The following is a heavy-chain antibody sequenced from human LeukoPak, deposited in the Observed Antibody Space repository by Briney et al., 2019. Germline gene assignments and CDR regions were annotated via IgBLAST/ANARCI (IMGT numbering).Heavy chain of an antibody. D-gene: IGHD3-10*01. CDR1: GFTFSSYA. CDR3: ARAKVRGVTIKSFDY. Sequence: GGSLRLSCAASGFTFSSYAMSWVRQAPGKGLEWVSAISGSGGSTYYADSVKGRFTISRDNSKNTLYLQMNSLRAEDTAVYYCARAKVRGVTIKSFDYWGQGTLVTVSS. V-gene: IGHV3-23*01. CDR2: ISGSGGST. J-gene: IGHJ4*02.